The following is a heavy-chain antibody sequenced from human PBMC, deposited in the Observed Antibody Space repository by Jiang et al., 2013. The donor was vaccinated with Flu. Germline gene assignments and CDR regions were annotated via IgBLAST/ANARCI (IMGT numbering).Heavy chain of an antibody. J-gene: IGHJ4*02. V-gene: IGHV3-66*01. CDR3: AREGIAVAGTTDY. D-gene: IGHD6-19*01. CDR2: IYSGGST. CDR1: GFTVSSNY. Sequence: VQLVESGGGLVQPGGSLRLSCAASGFTVSSNYMSWVRQAPGKGLEWVSVIYSGGSTYYADSVKGRFTISRDNSKNTLYLQMNSLRAEDTAVYYCAREGIAVAGTTDYWGQGTLVTVSS.